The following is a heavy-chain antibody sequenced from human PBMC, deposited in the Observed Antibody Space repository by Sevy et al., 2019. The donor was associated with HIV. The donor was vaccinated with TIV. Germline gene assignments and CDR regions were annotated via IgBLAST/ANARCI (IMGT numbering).Heavy chain of an antibody. CDR3: AKGVSVWASSRYIFFDY. J-gene: IGHJ4*02. V-gene: IGHV3-23*01. CDR1: GFTFKSFA. Sequence: AGSLRLSCAASGFTFKSFAMSWVRQAPGKELEWVSFIRGSGDTTYYADSVKGRFTISRDNSESTLFLQMNSLRAEEPALYYCAKGVSVWASSRYIFFDYWGQGTLVTVSS. D-gene: IGHD3-16*02. CDR2: IRGSGDTT.